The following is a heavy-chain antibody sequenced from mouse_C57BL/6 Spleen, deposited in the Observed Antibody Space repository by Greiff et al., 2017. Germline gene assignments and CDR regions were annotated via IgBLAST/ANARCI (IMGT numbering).Heavy chain of an antibody. V-gene: IGHV5-6*01. D-gene: IGHD1-1*01. CDR2: ISRGGSYT. J-gene: IGHJ4*01. Sequence: DVQLQESGGDLVKPGGSLKLSCAASGFTFSSYCMSWVRQTPDQRLEWVATISRGGSYTYYPDSVKGRFTISRDNATDTLYLQMISLKSEDTAMYYCARPGSSCDAMGYWGQGTSVTVSS. CDR1: GFTFSSYC. CDR3: ARPGSSCDAMGY.